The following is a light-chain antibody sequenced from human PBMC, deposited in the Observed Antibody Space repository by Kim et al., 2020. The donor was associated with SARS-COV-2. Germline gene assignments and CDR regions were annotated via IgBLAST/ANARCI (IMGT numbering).Light chain of an antibody. CDR3: QSYHGV. V-gene: IGLV6-57*04. CDR2: EDN. CDR1: SGSIASNY. J-gene: IGLJ3*02. Sequence: NFMLTQPHSVSESPGKTVTISCTRSSGSIASNYVQWYQQRPGSAPTTVIYEDNQRPSGVPDRFSGSIDSSSNSASLTISGLKTEDEADYYCQSYHGVFGGGTQLTVL.